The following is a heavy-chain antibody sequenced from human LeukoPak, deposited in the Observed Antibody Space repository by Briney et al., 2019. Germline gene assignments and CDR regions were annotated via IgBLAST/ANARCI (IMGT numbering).Heavy chain of an antibody. Sequence: PGGSLRLSCAVSGFTFSNFWMSWVRQAPGKGLEWVANINLDGSAKYYVDSVKGRFTISRDNAKNSLFLHMDSLRVEDTALYYCARVPATVKADYWGQGTLVSVSS. CDR1: GFTFSNFW. CDR2: INLDGSAK. D-gene: IGHD4-17*01. J-gene: IGHJ4*02. V-gene: IGHV3-7*04. CDR3: ARVPATVKADY.